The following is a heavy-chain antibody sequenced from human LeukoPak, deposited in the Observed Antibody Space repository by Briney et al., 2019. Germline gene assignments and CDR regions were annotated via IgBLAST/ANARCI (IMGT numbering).Heavy chain of an antibody. V-gene: IGHV3-48*04. J-gene: IGHJ6*02. D-gene: IGHD1-7*01. CDR2: ISSSSSTI. Sequence: GGSLRLSCAASGFTFSSYSMNWVRQAPGKGLEWVSYISSSSSTIYYADSVKGRFTISRDNAKNSLYLQMNSLRAEDTAVYYCARVQTSKTYYYYGMDVWGQGTTVIVSS. CDR3: ARVQTSKTYYYYGMDV. CDR1: GFTFSSYS.